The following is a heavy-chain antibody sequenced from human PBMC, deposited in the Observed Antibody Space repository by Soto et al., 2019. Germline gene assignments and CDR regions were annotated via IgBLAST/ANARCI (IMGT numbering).Heavy chain of an antibody. CDR2: ISNDGTNK. J-gene: IGHJ5*02. Sequence: PGGSLRLSCVGTGFTFSSYAMHWVRQAPGKGLEWVAVISNDGTNKYYADSVEGRITISRDNSKNTLYLQMHSRRSEDTAVYYCAKDFSNSWRISWGQGTLATVSS. CDR1: GFTFSSYA. V-gene: IGHV3-30-3*01. D-gene: IGHD6-13*01. CDR3: AKDFSNSWRIS.